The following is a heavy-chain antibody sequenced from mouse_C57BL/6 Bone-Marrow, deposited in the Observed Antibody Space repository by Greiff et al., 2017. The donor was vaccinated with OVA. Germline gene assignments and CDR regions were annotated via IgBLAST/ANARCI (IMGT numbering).Heavy chain of an antibody. J-gene: IGHJ2*01. CDR2: IYPRSGNT. CDR1: GYTFTSYG. D-gene: IGHD2-4*01. Sequence: QVQLKESGAELARPGASVKLSCKASGYTFTSYGISWVKQRTGQGLEWIGEIYPRSGNTYYNEKFKGKATLTADKSSSTAYMELRSLTSEDSAVYFCARLEAYDSHYFDYWGQGTTLTVSS. V-gene: IGHV1-81*01. CDR3: ARLEAYDSHYFDY.